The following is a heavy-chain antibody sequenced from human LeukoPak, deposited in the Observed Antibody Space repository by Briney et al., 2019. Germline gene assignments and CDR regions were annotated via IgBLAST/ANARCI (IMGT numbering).Heavy chain of an antibody. D-gene: IGHD3-3*01. CDR2: INSDGSST. J-gene: IGHJ4*02. V-gene: IGHV3-74*01. Sequence: PGGSLRLSCAASGFTFSSYWMHWVRQAPGKGLVWVSRINSDGSSTSYADSVKGRFTISRDNAKNTLYLQMNSLRAEDTAVYYCAIGYYDLWSGLDYWGQGTLVTVSS. CDR1: GFTFSSYW. CDR3: AIGYYDLWSGLDY.